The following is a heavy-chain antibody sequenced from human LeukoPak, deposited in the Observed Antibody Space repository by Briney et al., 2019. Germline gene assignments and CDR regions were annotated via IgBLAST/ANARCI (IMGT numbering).Heavy chain of an antibody. Sequence: GASVYVSCKASGDTFSAYSIHWVRQAPGQTLEWMGWINVANAKAKYSQKFQDRFTIISDTSASIVYMELSGLTSEDAAVYYCAKSAYCSGGSCRDSWGQGTMVTVSS. CDR2: INVANAKA. CDR3: AKSAYCSGGSCRDS. J-gene: IGHJ4*02. V-gene: IGHV1-3*01. D-gene: IGHD2-15*01. CDR1: GDTFSAYS.